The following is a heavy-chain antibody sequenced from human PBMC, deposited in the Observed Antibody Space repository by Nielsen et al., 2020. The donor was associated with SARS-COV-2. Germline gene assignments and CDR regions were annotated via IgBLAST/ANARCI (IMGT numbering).Heavy chain of an antibody. CDR1: GGSLSSRNYY. J-gene: IGHJ3*02. CDR2: IYYSGSV. V-gene: IGHV4-39*02. D-gene: IGHD2-2*01. CDR3: ARGDIAVVPAAMFRGDDAFDI. Sequence: SENLSLTCTVFGGSLSSRNYYWGWIRQPPGKRLEWIGTIYYSGSVSYNPSLRSRVTISVDTSKKHFSLKLTSVTAADTAVYFCARGDIAVVPAAMFRGDDAFDIWGQGTMVRVSS.